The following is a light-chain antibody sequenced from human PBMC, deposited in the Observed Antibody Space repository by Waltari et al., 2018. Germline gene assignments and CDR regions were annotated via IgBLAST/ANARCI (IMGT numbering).Light chain of an antibody. CDR3: SSQTLDGLVL. Sequence: QSALTQPASVSGSPGQSITISCSAIGSAPGSSASVSWHQHHQDKAPQVIIYDVTHRPSRVSDRFSASKSASTASLTISRLQPEDEADYYCSSQTLDGLVLYGGGTRLTVL. CDR1: GSAPGSSAS. J-gene: IGLJ2*01. CDR2: DVT. V-gene: IGLV2-14*03.